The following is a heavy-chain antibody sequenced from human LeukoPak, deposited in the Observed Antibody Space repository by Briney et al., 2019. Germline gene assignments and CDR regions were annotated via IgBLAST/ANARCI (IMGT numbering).Heavy chain of an antibody. CDR3: ARAPGGSQYYYFDY. D-gene: IGHD1-26*01. CDR1: GFTFSSYA. CDR2: ISYDGSNK. Sequence: PGGSLRLSCAASGFTFSSYAMHWVRQAPGKGLEWVTVISYDGSNKYFADSVKGRFTISRDNSKNTLYLQMNSLRAEDTAVYYCARAPGGSQYYYFDYWGQGTLVTVSS. V-gene: IGHV3-30*04. J-gene: IGHJ4*02.